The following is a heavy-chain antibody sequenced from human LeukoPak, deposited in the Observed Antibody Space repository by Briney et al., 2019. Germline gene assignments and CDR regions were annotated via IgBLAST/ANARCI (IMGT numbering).Heavy chain of an antibody. CDR2: IYYSGST. J-gene: IGHJ6*04. V-gene: IGHV4-59*01. CDR1: GGSINNYY. CDR3: ARDFRDMDV. Sequence: SETLSLTCTVSGGSINNYYWSWIRQPPGKGLEWIGYIYYSGSTNYNPPLKSRVTISVDTSKNQFSLKLSSVTAADTAVYYCARDFRDMDVWGKGTTVTVSS.